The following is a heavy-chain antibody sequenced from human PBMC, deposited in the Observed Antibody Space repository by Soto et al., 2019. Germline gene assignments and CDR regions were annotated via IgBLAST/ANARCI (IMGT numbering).Heavy chain of an antibody. CDR2: IYYSGST. J-gene: IGHJ4*02. V-gene: IGHV4-31*03. CDR1: GGSISSGGYY. D-gene: IGHD2-2*01. CDR3: ARGRIVVVPAYFDY. Sequence: QVQLQESGPGLVKPSQTLSLTCTVSGGSISSGGYYWSWIRQHPGKGLEWIGYIYYSGSTYYNPSLKSRVTIAVDTSKNQFSLKLSSVTAADTAVYYCARGRIVVVPAYFDYWGQGTLVTVSS.